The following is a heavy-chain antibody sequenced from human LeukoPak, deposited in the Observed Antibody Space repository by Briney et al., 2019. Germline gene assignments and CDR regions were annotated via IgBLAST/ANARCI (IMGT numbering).Heavy chain of an antibody. CDR2: VNLQGST. V-gene: IGHV4-4*02. Sequence: SGTLSLTCGVSGGSITRTNYWTWVRQPPGRGLEWIGKVNLQGSTNYNPSLMGRVAISVAMSKNHISIQLTSVTAAETAVYYCAREGGPYRPLDYSGQGTLVTVSS. CDR1: GGSITRTNY. J-gene: IGHJ4*02. CDR3: AREGGPYRPLDY.